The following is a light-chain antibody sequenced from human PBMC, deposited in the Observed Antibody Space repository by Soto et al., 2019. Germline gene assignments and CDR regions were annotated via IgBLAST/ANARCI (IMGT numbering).Light chain of an antibody. V-gene: IGKV3-15*01. J-gene: IGKJ4*01. Sequence: IVMTQSPATLSMSPGERATLSCRASQSISTKVAWYQQKPGQAPRLLIYGASTRATGVPARFSGSGSGTEFTLSISSLQSEHFAVYYCQQYNSWPLTFGGGTKVEIK. CDR1: QSISTK. CDR2: GAS. CDR3: QQYNSWPLT.